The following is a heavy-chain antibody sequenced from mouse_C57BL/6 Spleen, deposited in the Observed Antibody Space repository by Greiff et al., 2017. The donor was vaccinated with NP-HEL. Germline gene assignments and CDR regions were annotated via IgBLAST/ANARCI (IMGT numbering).Heavy chain of an antibody. V-gene: IGHV1-55*01. Sequence: VQLQQPGAELVKPGASVKMSCKASGYTFTSYWITWVKQRPGQGLEWIGDIYPGSGSTNYNEKFKSKATLTVDTSSSTAYMQLSSLTSEDSAVYYCARSAHYYGSSYGFAYWGQGTLVTVSA. CDR3: ARSAHYYGSSYGFAY. CDR2: IYPGSGST. CDR1: GYTFTSYW. D-gene: IGHD1-1*01. J-gene: IGHJ3*01.